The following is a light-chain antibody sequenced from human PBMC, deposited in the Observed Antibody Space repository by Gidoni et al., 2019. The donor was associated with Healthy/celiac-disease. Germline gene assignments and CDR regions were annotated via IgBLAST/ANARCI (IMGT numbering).Light chain of an antibody. J-gene: IGLJ2*01. CDR2: NDS. CDR3: QSADSSGTYVV. V-gene: IGLV3-25*03. CDR1: EVPKQY. Sequence: YELTQPHSVSVSPGQTAMITCAADEVPKQYAYWYQQKQGQAPVLVIYNDSERPSGIPELFSGSSSGTTVTLTISGVQAEDEADYYCQSADSSGTYVVFGGGTKLTVL.